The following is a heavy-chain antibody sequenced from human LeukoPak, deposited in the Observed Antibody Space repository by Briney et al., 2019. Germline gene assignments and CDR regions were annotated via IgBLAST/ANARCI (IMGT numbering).Heavy chain of an antibody. CDR1: GGTFHYYT. Sequence: SVNVSCKSSGGTFHYYTIHWVRPAPGQGLEGMGRIVPMFGIPDYAQKLQGRVTHTAHKSTSTAYMELSSLRSEDTGMYYCAIMGGSTTRAVDYWAQGTMVTVSS. D-gene: IGHD2-8*01. V-gene: IGHV1-69*02. J-gene: IGHJ4*02. CDR3: AIMGGSTTRAVDY. CDR2: IVPMFGIP.